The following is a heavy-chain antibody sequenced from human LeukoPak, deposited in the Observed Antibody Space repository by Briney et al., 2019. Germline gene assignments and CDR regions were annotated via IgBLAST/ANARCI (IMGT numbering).Heavy chain of an antibody. CDR3: AKTGSNPRAFDI. D-gene: IGHD1-14*01. V-gene: IGHV3-74*01. Sequence: GGSLRLSCAASGFTFSTYWMHWVRQAPGEGLVWVSRIKSDGSDTSYADSVKGRFTISRDNAKNTLYLQMNSLRAEDTAVYYCAKTGSNPRAFDIWGQGTMVTVSS. CDR2: IKSDGSDT. CDR1: GFTFSTYW. J-gene: IGHJ3*02.